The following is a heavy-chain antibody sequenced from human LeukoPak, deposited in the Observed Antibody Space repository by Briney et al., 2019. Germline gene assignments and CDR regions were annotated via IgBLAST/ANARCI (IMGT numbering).Heavy chain of an antibody. J-gene: IGHJ6*03. V-gene: IGHV4-39*07. D-gene: IGHD2-15*01. CDR3: ARDLGGYPFFMDV. Sequence: PSVTLSLTCSVSGGSIRSGDHHWAWVRQPPGKGLEFIGSLDESGRPYYNRPLKSRVSISGDTSGKQFSLNLTSVTAADTAVYFCARDLGGYPFFMDVWGRGTTVIVSS. CDR1: GGSIRSGDHH. CDR2: LDESGRP.